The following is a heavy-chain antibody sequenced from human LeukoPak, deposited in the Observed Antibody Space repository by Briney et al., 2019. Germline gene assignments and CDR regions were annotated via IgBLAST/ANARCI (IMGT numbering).Heavy chain of an antibody. V-gene: IGHV4-34*01. CDR2: INHSGST. CDR1: GGSFSGYY. J-gene: IGHJ4*02. D-gene: IGHD5-18*01. Sequence: SETLSLTCAVYGGSFSGYYWSWIRQPPGKRLEWIGEINHSGSTNYNPSLKSRVTISVDTSKNQFSLKLSSVTAADTAVYYCASGGGYSYGYGYYFDYWGQGTLVTVSS. CDR3: ASGGGYSYGYGYYFDY.